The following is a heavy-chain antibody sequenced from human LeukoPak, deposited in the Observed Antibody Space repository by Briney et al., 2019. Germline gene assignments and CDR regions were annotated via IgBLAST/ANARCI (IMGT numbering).Heavy chain of an antibody. D-gene: IGHD1-26*01. CDR1: GGSISSYY. V-gene: IGHV4-59*01. CDR2: IYYSGST. CDR3: ARGSPSYDFDY. J-gene: IGHJ4*02. Sequence: PSETLSLTCTVSGGSISSYYWSWIRQPPGKGLEWIGYIYYSGSTNYNPSHKSRVTISVDTSKNQFSLKLSSVTAADTAVYYCARGSPSYDFDYWGQGTLVTVSS.